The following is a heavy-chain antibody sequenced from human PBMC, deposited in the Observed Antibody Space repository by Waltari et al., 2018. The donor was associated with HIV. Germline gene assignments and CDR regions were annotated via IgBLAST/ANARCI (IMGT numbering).Heavy chain of an antibody. D-gene: IGHD2-2*01. Sequence: QVQLVESGGGVVQPGGSLRLSCAASGFTFSSYGMHWVRQAPGKGLVWWACIRNEGSNKYYADSVKGRFTIHRDNSKNTLYRQMNSLRAEDTAVYYCVVVPAALPGDYWGQGTLVTVSS. CDR1: GFTFSSYG. CDR3: VVVPAALPGDY. V-gene: IGHV3-30*02. J-gene: IGHJ4*02. CDR2: IRNEGSNK.